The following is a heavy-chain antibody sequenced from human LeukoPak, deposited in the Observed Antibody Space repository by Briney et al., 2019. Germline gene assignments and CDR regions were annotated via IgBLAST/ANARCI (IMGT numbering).Heavy chain of an antibody. J-gene: IGHJ6*03. V-gene: IGHV3-30*04. CDR2: ISSDGVEK. CDR3: ARGGHYDILTGYSPLEYYFYYMVI. CDR1: GFTFSNYG. D-gene: IGHD3-9*01. Sequence: QPGRPLRLSCGASGFTFSNYGIHWVRQTPGKGLEWVAAISSDGVEKHYADSVKGRFTISRDNSKSTLYLQMNSLRAKDTALYYCARGGHYDILTGYSPLEYYFYYMVISGKGTTVTVSS.